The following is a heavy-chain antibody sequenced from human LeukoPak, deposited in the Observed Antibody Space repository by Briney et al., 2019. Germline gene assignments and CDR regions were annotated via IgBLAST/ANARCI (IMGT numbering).Heavy chain of an antibody. CDR3: ARANYYDSSGYYAYYFDY. V-gene: IGHV4-39*07. Sequence: SETLSLTCTVSGGSISSSSYYWGWIRQPPGKGLEWIGSIYYSGSTNYNPSLKSRVTISVDTSKNQFSLKLSSVTAADTAVYYCARANYYDSSGYYAYYFDYWGQGTLVTVSS. CDR2: IYYSGST. J-gene: IGHJ4*02. D-gene: IGHD3-22*01. CDR1: GGSISSSSYY.